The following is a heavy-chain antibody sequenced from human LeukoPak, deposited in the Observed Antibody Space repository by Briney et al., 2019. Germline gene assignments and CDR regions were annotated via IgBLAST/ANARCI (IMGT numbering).Heavy chain of an antibody. Sequence: GGSLRLSCVASGFTFTNYGMSWVRQAPGKGLEWVSYLSGSGGITNYADSVKGRFTISRDNSKNTLYLQMNSLRAEDTAVYYCAKGRTYGDYDYWGQGTLVTVSS. D-gene: IGHD4-17*01. CDR3: AKGRTYGDYDY. CDR2: LSGSGGIT. J-gene: IGHJ4*02. V-gene: IGHV3-23*01. CDR1: GFTFTNYG.